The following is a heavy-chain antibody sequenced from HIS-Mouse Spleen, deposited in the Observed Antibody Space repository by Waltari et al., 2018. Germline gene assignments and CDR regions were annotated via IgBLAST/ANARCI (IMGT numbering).Heavy chain of an antibody. D-gene: IGHD3-10*01. CDR2: IHYSGRT. V-gene: IGHV4-39*07. Sequence: QLQLQESGPGLVKPSETLSLTCTVSGGSISSSSYYWGWTRQPPGKVLEWLGSIHYSGRTYSNPSHTDRFTISVDTSKNQFSLRLSSVTAADTAVYYCAREFGLLPPISSRDYDAFDIWGQGTMVTVSS. J-gene: IGHJ3*02. CDR3: AREFGLLPPISSRDYDAFDI. CDR1: GGSISSSSYY.